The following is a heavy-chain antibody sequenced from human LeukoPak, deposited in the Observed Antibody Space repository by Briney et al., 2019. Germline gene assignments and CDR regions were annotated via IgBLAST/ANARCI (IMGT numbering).Heavy chain of an antibody. D-gene: IGHD4-11*01. CDR3: ARPRTTGDHWFDT. V-gene: IGHV4-38-2*01. Sequence: SETLSLTRAVSRDSFSSGYHWGWIRQAPGKGLAWIGTIHHSGSTYCHPSLKSGITMSVDTSKNEFSQNLGSVTAADTAVYYCARPRTTGDHWFDTWGQGTLVTVSS. CDR1: RDSFSSGYH. CDR2: IHHSGST. J-gene: IGHJ5*02.